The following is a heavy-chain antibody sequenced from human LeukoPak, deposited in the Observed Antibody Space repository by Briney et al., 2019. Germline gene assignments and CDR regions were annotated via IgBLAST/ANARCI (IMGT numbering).Heavy chain of an antibody. J-gene: IGHJ4*02. CDR2: ISSSSSYI. Sequence: GGSLRLSCAASGFTVSYDYVSWVRQAPGKGLEWVSSISSSSSYIYYADSVKGRFTISRDNAKNSLYLQMNSLRAEDTAVYYCARRRYYDSSGYPDYWGQGTLVTVSS. V-gene: IGHV3-21*01. CDR1: GFTVSYDY. CDR3: ARRRYYDSSGYPDY. D-gene: IGHD3-22*01.